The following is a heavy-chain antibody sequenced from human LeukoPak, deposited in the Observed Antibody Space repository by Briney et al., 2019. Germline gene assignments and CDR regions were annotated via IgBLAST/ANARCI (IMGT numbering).Heavy chain of an antibody. J-gene: IGHJ4*02. CDR1: GYTFTGYH. V-gene: IGHV1-2*02. Sequence: ASVKVSCKASGYTFTGYHMHWVRHAPGQGLEWMAWINPNSGATDYAQKFQGRVTMTRDTSTSTAYMELSRLRSDDTAVYYCARLNGNHIDYWGQGTLVTVSS. CDR2: INPNSGAT. D-gene: IGHD1-14*01. CDR3: ARLNGNHIDY.